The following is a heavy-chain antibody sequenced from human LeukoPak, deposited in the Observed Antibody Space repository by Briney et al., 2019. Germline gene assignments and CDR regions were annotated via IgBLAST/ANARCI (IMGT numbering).Heavy chain of an antibody. D-gene: IGHD5-18*01. CDR1: GYTFTSYG. Sequence: GASVKVSCKASGYTFTSYGINWVRQAPGQGLEWMGWISAYNSNTHYAQKLQGRVTMTTDTSTSTAYMELSSLRSEDTAVYYCAAYRGYSYGGEDYWGQGTLVTVSS. J-gene: IGHJ4*02. V-gene: IGHV1-18*01. CDR3: AAYRGYSYGGEDY. CDR2: ISAYNSNT.